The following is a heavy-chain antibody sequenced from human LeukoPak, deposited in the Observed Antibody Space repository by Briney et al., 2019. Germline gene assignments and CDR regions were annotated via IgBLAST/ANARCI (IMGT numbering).Heavy chain of an antibody. CDR1: GYTFTSYG. Sequence: ASVKLSCKTSGYTFTSYGIGWVRQAPGQGLEWMAWISPYNGNTNYAQKLQGRVTVTTDTSTATAYMELRSLRSDDTAVYYCTRDRSASGSQNYWGQGTMVTVSS. D-gene: IGHD1-26*01. CDR3: TRDRSASGSQNY. J-gene: IGHJ4*02. CDR2: ISPYNGNT. V-gene: IGHV1-18*01.